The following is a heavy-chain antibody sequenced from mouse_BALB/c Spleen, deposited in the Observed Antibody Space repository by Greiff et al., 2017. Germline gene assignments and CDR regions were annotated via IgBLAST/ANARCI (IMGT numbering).Heavy chain of an antibody. V-gene: IGHV1-84*02. Sequence: LQESGPELVKPGASVKISCKASGYTFTDYYINWVKQKPGQGLEWIGWIYPGSGNTKYNEKFKGKATLTVDTSSSTAYMQLSSLTSEDTAVYFCARSYGYDYFDYWGQGTTLTVSS. J-gene: IGHJ2*01. CDR3: ARSYGYDYFDY. CDR2: IYPGSGNT. D-gene: IGHD2-2*01. CDR1: GYTFTDYY.